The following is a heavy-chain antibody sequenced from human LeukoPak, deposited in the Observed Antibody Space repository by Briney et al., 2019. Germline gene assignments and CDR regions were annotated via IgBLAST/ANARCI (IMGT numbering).Heavy chain of an antibody. Sequence: GGSLRLSCAASGFTFTSYTMTWVRQAPGKGLEWVPGISDSGGSTHYADSVKGRFTTSRDNSKNTLYLHMNSLRLEDTAVYWCAKTLWGLTLLSSDYWGQGTLVTVSS. CDR2: ISDSGGST. D-gene: IGHD3-16*01. V-gene: IGHV3-23*01. CDR3: AKTLWGLTLLSSDY. J-gene: IGHJ4*02. CDR1: GFTFTSYT.